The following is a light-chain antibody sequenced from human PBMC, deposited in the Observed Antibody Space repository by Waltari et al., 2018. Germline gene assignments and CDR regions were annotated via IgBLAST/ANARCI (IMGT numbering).Light chain of an antibody. V-gene: IGKV4-1*01. CDR3: QQYYITPPT. J-gene: IGKJ1*01. CDR2: LAS. CDR1: QNLLYNSDNKNY. Sequence: DIVMTQSPDSLAVSLGERVTINCRSSQNLLYNSDNKNYLAWFQQKPGQPPKLLIYLASTRESGVPDRFSGSGSGTDFTLTICSLQAEDVAVYYCQQYYITPPTFGQGTKVEIK.